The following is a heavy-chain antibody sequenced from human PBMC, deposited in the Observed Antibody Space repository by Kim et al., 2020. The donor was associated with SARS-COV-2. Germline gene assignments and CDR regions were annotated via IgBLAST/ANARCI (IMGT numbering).Heavy chain of an antibody. CDR3: ATSPPQLWSTPLYYFDY. Sequence: SVKVSCKASGGTFSSYAISWVRQAPGQGLEWMGGIIPIFGTANYAQKFQGRVTITADESTSTAYMELSSLRSEDTAVYYCATSPPQLWSTPLYYFDYWGQGTLVTVSS. J-gene: IGHJ4*02. CDR1: GGTFSSYA. V-gene: IGHV1-69*13. CDR2: IIPIFGTA. D-gene: IGHD5-18*01.